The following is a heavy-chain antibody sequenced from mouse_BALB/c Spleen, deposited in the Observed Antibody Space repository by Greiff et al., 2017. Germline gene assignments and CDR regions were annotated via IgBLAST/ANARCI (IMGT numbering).Heavy chain of an antibody. CDR2: IWGDGST. V-gene: IGHV2-6-7*01. CDR1: GFSLTGYG. J-gene: IGHJ4*01. CDR3: ARVEGYYAMDY. Sequence: VQLKESGPGLVAPSQSLSITCTVSGFSLTGYGVNWVRQPPGKGLEWLGMIWGDGSTDYNSALKSRLSISKDNSKSQVFLKMNSLQTDDTARYYCARVEGYYAMDYWGQGTSVTVSS.